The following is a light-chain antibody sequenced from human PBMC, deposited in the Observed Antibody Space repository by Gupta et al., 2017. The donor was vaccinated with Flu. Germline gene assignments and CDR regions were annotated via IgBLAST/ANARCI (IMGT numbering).Light chain of an antibody. V-gene: IGKV1-5*03. Sequence: DIQMTHSPFTLSASVGERVSITCRASQSVRTWLAWYQQKPGKVPKLLISKASILESGVPSRFTGSGSGTEFTLTISGLQPDDFATYYCQQYATYSWTFGQGTKVEIK. CDR1: QSVRTW. CDR2: KAS. J-gene: IGKJ1*01. CDR3: QQYATYSWT.